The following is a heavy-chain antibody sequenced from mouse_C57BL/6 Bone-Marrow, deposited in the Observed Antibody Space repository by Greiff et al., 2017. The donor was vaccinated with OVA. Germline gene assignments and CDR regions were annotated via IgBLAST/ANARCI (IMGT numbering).Heavy chain of an antibody. D-gene: IGHD1-1*01. V-gene: IGHV1-76*01. CDR2: IYPGSGNT. Sequence: VKLQQSGAELVRPGASVKLSCKASGYTFTDYYINWVKQRPGQGLEWIARIYPGSGNTYYNEKFKGKATLTAEKSSSTAYMQLSSLTSEDSAVYFCARSDYYGSSWFAYWGQGTLVTVSA. CDR1: GYTFTDYY. J-gene: IGHJ3*01. CDR3: ARSDYYGSSWFAY.